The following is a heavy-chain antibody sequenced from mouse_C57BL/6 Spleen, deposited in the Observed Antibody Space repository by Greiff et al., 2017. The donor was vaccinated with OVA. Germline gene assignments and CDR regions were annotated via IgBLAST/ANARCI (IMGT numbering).Heavy chain of an antibody. Sequence: QVQLQQSGAELVRPGASVTLSCKASGYTFTDYEMHWVKQTPVHGLEWIGAIDPETGGTAYNQKFKGKAILTADKSSSTAYMELRSLTSEDSAVYYCTRGGDYYGSSPSFDVWGTGTTVTVSS. V-gene: IGHV1-15*01. CDR3: TRGGDYYGSSPSFDV. CDR1: GYTFTDYE. D-gene: IGHD1-1*01. CDR2: IDPETGGT. J-gene: IGHJ1*03.